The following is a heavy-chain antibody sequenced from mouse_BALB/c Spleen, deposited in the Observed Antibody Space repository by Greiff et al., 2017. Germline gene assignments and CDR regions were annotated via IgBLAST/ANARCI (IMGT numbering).Heavy chain of an antibody. V-gene: IGHV5-17*02. CDR2: ISSGSSTI. D-gene: IGHD3-1*01. CDR3: ASGRRGDYYAMDY. J-gene: IGHJ4*01. Sequence: EVMLVESGGGLVQPGGSRKLSCAASGFTFSSFGMHWVRQAPEKGLEWVAYISSGSSTIYYADTVKGRFTISRDNPKNTLFLQMTSLRSEDTAMYYCASGRRGDYYAMDYWGQGTSVTVSS. CDR1: GFTFSSFG.